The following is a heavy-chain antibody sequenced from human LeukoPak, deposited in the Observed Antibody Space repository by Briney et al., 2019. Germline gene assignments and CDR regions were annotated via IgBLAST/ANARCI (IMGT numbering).Heavy chain of an antibody. CDR2: INPNSGDT. D-gene: IGHD3-22*01. Sequence: GASVKVSCKTSGYTFTGYYMHWVRQAPGQGLEWMGRINPNSGDTNYAQKFQGRVTMTGDTSITTAYMELNSLRSDDTAVYYCAIRSYYYDSSGYCPFDYWGQGTLVTVSS. V-gene: IGHV1-2*06. CDR1: GYTFTGYY. J-gene: IGHJ4*02. CDR3: AIRSYYYDSSGYCPFDY.